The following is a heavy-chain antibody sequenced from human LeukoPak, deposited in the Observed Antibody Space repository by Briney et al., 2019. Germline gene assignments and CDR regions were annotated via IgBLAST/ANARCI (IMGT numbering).Heavy chain of an antibody. V-gene: IGHV4-4*07. CDR1: GDSISIYY. J-gene: IGHJ4*02. Sequence: SETLSLTCTVSGDSISIYYWSWIRQPAGKGLEWIGRMYTSGTTNYKPSLKSRVTMSVDTSKNQFSLKLSSVTAADTAVYYCARGGSYYDCWGQGTLVTVSS. CDR3: ARGGSYYDC. CDR2: MYTSGTT. D-gene: IGHD1-26*01.